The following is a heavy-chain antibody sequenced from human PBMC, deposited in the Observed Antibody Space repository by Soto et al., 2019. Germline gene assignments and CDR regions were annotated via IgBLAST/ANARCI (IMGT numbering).Heavy chain of an antibody. CDR2: IYYSGST. J-gene: IGHJ5*02. CDR1: GGSISSGGYY. Sequence: QVQLQESGPGLVKPSQTLSLTCTVSGGSISSGGYYWSWIRQHPGKGLEWIGYIYYSGSTYYNPSLKSRVTISVDTSKNQFSLKLSSVTAADTAVYYCAREEYGSSWYRGSGWFDPWGQGTLVTVSS. V-gene: IGHV4-31*03. D-gene: IGHD6-13*01. CDR3: AREEYGSSWYRGSGWFDP.